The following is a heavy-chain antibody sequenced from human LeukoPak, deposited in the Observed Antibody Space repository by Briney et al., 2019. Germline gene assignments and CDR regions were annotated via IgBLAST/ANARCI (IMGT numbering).Heavy chain of an antibody. D-gene: IGHD6-19*01. CDR3: AKDIYRDSPRGWYSY. Sequence: GGSLRLSCAASGFTFDDYAMHWVRQAPGKGLEWVSLISGDGGSTYYADSVKGRFTISRDNSKNSLYLQMNSLRTEDTALYYCAKDIYRDSPRGWYSYWVQGTLVTVSS. J-gene: IGHJ4*02. CDR1: GFTFDDYA. V-gene: IGHV3-43*02. CDR2: ISGDGGST.